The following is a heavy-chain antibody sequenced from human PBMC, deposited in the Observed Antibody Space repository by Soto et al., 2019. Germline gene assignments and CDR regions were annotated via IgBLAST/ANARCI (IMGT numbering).Heavy chain of an antibody. V-gene: IGHV4-31*03. CDR2: IYYSGST. D-gene: IGHD2-2*01. CDR3: ARSYCSSTSCKGDAFDI. Sequence: QVQLQESGPGLVKPSQTLSLTCTVSGGSISSGGYYWSWIRQHPGKGLEWIGYIYYSGSTYYNPSLKSRVTISVDTSKNQFSLKLSSVTAADTAVDYWARSYCSSTSCKGDAFDIWGQGTMVTVSS. J-gene: IGHJ3*02. CDR1: GGSISSGGYY.